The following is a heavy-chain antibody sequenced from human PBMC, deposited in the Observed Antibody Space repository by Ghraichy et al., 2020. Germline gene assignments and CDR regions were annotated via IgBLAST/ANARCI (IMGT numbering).Heavy chain of an antibody. CDR3: VKGYSYHMDV. CDR2: IQYDGSNK. J-gene: IGHJ6*02. CDR1: GFTFSTYG. V-gene: IGHV3-30*02. Sequence: GGSLRLSCATSGFTFSTYGMHWVRQAPGKGLEWVAFIQYDGSNKYYADSVKGRFTISRDNSKNTLYLQMNSLRAEDTALYYCVKGYSYHMDVWGQGTTVTVS.